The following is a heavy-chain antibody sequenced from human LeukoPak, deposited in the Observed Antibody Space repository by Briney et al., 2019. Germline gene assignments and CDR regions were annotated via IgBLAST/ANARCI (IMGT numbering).Heavy chain of an antibody. Sequence: SETLSLTCAVYGGSFSGYYWSWIRQPPGKGLEWIGEISHSGSTNYNPSLKSRVTISVDTSKNQFSLKLSSVTAADTAVYYCAAYGSGTTYYYYMDVWGKGTTVTVSS. CDR3: AAYGSGTTYYYYMDV. J-gene: IGHJ6*03. V-gene: IGHV4-34*01. CDR1: GGSFSGYY. CDR2: ISHSGST. D-gene: IGHD1/OR15-1a*01.